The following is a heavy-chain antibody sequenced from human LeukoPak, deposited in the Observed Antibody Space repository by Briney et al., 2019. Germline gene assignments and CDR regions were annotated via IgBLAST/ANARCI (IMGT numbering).Heavy chain of an antibody. CDR2: ISYDGSNK. J-gene: IGHJ4*02. CDR1: GFTFSSYG. CDR3: AKDHGITGPLDY. Sequence: GGSPRLSCAASGFTFSSYGMHWVRQAPGKGLEWVAVISYDGSNKYYADSVKGRFTISRDNSKNTLYLQMNSLRAEDTAVYYCAKDHGITGPLDYWGQGTLVTVSS. D-gene: IGHD1-20*01. V-gene: IGHV3-30*18.